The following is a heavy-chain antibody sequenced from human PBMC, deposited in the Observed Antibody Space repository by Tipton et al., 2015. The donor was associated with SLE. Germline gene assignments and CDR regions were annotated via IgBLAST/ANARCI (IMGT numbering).Heavy chain of an antibody. D-gene: IGHD2-2*01. V-gene: IGHV4-39*01. CDR1: GDSMSSSSYY. Sequence: GLVKPSETLSLTCTVSGDSMSSSSYYWGWIRQPPGKGLEWIGSMYYSGSTYYNPALKSRVTISVDTSRSQISLRLNSVTAADTAVYYCARLMLPAVRGAFDIWGQGTLVTVSS. J-gene: IGHJ3*02. CDR3: ARLMLPAVRGAFDI. CDR2: MYYSGST.